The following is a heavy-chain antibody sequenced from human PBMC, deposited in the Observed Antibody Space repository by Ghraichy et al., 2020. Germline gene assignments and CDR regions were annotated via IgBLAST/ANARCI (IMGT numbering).Heavy chain of an antibody. CDR2: INHSGST. CDR3: ARGSSSGWEYFDY. Sequence: SETLSLTCAVYGGSFSGYYWSWIRQPPGKGLEWIGEINHSGSTNYNPSLKSRVTISVDTSKNQFSLKLSSVTAADTAVYYCARGSSSGWEYFDYWGQGTLVTVSS. D-gene: IGHD6-19*01. V-gene: IGHV4-34*01. CDR1: GGSFSGYY. J-gene: IGHJ4*02.